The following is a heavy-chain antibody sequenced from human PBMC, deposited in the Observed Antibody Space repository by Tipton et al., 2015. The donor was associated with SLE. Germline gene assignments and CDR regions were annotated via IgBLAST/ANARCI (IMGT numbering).Heavy chain of an antibody. V-gene: IGHV4-61*02. CDR3: AIPTVGATGGFDS. CDR2: IFTSGNT. J-gene: IGHJ4*01. CDR1: GGSLSGDTYY. Sequence: TLSLTCTVSGGSLSGDTYYWSWIRQPAGEGLEWIGRIFTSGNTNYNPSLKSRVTISVDTSKNQFSLELSSVTAADTAVYYCAIPTVGATGGFDSWGHGTLVIVSS. D-gene: IGHD1-26*01.